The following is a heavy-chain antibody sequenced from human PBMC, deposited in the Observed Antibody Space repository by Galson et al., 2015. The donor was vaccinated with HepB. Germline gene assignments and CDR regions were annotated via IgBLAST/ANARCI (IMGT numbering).Heavy chain of an antibody. J-gene: IGHJ5*02. Sequence: SLRLSCAASGFTVSSNYMSWVRQAPGKGLEWVSVIYSGGSTYYADSVKGRFTISRDNSKNTLYLQMNSLRAEDTAVHYCARTTMNNWFDPWGQGTLVTVSS. D-gene: IGHD3-22*01. CDR2: IYSGGST. CDR1: GFTVSSNY. CDR3: ARTTMNNWFDP. V-gene: IGHV3-66*01.